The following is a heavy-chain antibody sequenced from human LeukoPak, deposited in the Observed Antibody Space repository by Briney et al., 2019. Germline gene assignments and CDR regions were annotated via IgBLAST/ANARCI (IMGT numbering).Heavy chain of an antibody. CDR3: ARDGIVGAFSFDY. Sequence: GGSLRLSCAASGFTFNTYGMNWVRQAPGKGLEWISYIGRGGSTIYYADSVKGRFTISRDHAENSVYLQMNSLRLEDTAIYYCARDGIVGAFSFDYWGQGSLVTVSS. CDR2: IGRGGSTI. D-gene: IGHD1-26*01. J-gene: IGHJ4*02. V-gene: IGHV3-48*03. CDR1: GFTFNTYG.